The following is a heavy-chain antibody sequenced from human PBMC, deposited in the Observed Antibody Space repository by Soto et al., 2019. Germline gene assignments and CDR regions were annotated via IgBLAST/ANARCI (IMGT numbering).Heavy chain of an antibody. V-gene: IGHV4-61*01. J-gene: IGHJ6*02. CDR3: ARDHSPYCSSTSCQYGMDV. D-gene: IGHD2-2*01. CDR1: GGSVSSGSYY. CDR2: IYYSGST. Sequence: QVQLQESGPGLVKPSETLSLTCTVSGGSVSSGSYYWSWIRQPPGKGLEWIGYIYYSGSTNYNPSLKSRVTISVDTSKTQFPLKLSSVTAADTAVYYCARDHSPYCSSTSCQYGMDVWGQGTTVTVSS.